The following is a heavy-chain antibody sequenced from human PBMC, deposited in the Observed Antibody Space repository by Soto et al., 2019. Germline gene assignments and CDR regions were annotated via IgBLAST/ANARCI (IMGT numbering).Heavy chain of an antibody. CDR3: ARAIDYHFDY. Sequence: EVQLVESGGGLVQPGGSLRLSCVASGFTFSSSWMTWVRQAPGKGLEWVANIRPDGIDKYYVDSAKGRFTISKDNAKNSLSLQMNSLRAEATALYYCARAIDYHFDYWGQGTLVTVSS. J-gene: IGHJ4*02. CDR1: GFTFSSSW. V-gene: IGHV3-7*05. D-gene: IGHD3-16*01. CDR2: IRPDGIDK.